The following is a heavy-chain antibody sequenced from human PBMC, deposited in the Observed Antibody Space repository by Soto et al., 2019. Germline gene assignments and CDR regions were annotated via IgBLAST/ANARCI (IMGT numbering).Heavy chain of an antibody. Sequence: QVQLVQSGAEVKKPGASVKLSCKASGYTFTIYYMHWLRQAPGQGLEWMGVINPSGGSTTYAQRFQGRVTMTRDTSTSTGYMDLSSLRSEDTAVYYCARERGEYYSGMDVWGQGTTVTVSS. CDR1: GYTFTIYY. D-gene: IGHD3-10*01. V-gene: IGHV1-46*01. CDR2: INPSGGST. J-gene: IGHJ6*02. CDR3: ARERGEYYSGMDV.